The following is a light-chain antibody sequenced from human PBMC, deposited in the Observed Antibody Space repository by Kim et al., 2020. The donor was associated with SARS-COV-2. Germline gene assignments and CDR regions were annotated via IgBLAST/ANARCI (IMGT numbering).Light chain of an antibody. V-gene: IGLV1-44*01. Sequence: QSALTQPPSASGTPGQRVTISCSGSISNVGNNTVNWYQQLPGTAPKLLIYTNNQRPPGVPDRFSGSKSGTSASLAIGGLHSEDEGDYYCAACDDSLNAAVFGGGTQLTVL. J-gene: IGLJ2*01. CDR1: ISNVGNNT. CDR2: TNN. CDR3: AACDDSLNAAV.